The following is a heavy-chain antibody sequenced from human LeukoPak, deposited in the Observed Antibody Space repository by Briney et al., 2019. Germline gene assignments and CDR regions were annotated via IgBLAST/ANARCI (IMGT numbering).Heavy chain of an antibody. Sequence: TPSEALSLTCAVYGGSFSGYYWSWIRQPPGKGLELIGEINHSGSTNYNPSLKSRVTISVDTSKNQSSLKLSSVTAADTAVYYCARPRSLLAARYFDYWGQGTLVTVSS. CDR2: INHSGST. V-gene: IGHV4-34*01. CDR1: GGSFSGYY. CDR3: ARPRSLLAARYFDY. D-gene: IGHD2-15*01. J-gene: IGHJ4*02.